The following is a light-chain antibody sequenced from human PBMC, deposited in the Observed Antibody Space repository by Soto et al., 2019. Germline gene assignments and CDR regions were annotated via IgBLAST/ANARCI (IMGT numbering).Light chain of an antibody. J-gene: IGLJ1*01. CDR1: SSDVGSYNL. V-gene: IGLV2-23*02. Sequence: QSALTQPASVSGSPGQSITISCTGTSSDVGSYNLVSWYQQHPGKAPKLMIYEVSKRPSGVSNRFSGSKSGNTASLTISGLQAEDEADYYCCSYAGSSTSLYVFGXGTKVTVL. CDR2: EVS. CDR3: CSYAGSSTSLYV.